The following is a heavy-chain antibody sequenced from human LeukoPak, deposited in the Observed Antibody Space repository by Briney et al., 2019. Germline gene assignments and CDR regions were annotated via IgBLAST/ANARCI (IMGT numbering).Heavy chain of an antibody. J-gene: IGHJ4*02. CDR1: GFTFNSYG. Sequence: PGGSLRLSCAASGFTFNSYGMHWVRQAPGKGLEWVAVIWYEGSNKHYADSVRGRFTISRDNTMNSLYLQMSSLRAEDTAVYYCATDRGWRTSGYYLYYFEYWGQGTLVTYSS. CDR3: ATDRGWRTSGYYLYYFEY. D-gene: IGHD3-3*01. V-gene: IGHV3-33*03. CDR2: IWYEGSNK.